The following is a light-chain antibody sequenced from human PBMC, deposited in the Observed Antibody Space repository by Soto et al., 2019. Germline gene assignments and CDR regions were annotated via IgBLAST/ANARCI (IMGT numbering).Light chain of an antibody. Sequence: QSALTQPRSVSASPGQSVTISCTGTRSDVGGYNYVSWYQHHPGKAPKLMIYGVSERPSGVPDRFSGSKSGNTASLTISGLQAKDEADYYCCSYAGTPYVFGTGTKLTVL. CDR1: RSDVGGYNY. CDR3: CSYAGTPYV. CDR2: GVS. J-gene: IGLJ1*01. V-gene: IGLV2-11*01.